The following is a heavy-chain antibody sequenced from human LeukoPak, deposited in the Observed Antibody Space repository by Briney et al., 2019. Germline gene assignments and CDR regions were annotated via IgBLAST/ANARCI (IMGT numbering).Heavy chain of an antibody. J-gene: IGHJ1*01. V-gene: IGHV1-2*02. CDR3: ARDLDNYSGSGSYYNGDPLFQH. D-gene: IGHD3-10*01. Sequence: ASVTVSCTASGYTFTVFCIHWVRQAPGQGLEWMGWLNPNSGGTNYAQNFQGRVTMTRDTSISTGYMELSRLRSSDTAVYYCARDLDNYSGSGSYYNGDPLFQHWGQGTLVTVSS. CDR2: LNPNSGGT. CDR1: GYTFTVFC.